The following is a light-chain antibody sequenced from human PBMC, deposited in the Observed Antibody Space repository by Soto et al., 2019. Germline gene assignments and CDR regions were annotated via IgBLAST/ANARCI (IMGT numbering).Light chain of an antibody. V-gene: IGKV3-20*01. Sequence: EIVLTQSLGTLSLSPGERATLSCLASQSVSSSYLAWYQQKPGQAPRLLIYGASSRATGIPDRFSGSGSGTEFTLTISSLQSEDFAVYYCQQYNSWPLTFGGGTKVDIK. CDR1: QSVSSSY. CDR3: QQYNSWPLT. CDR2: GAS. J-gene: IGKJ4*01.